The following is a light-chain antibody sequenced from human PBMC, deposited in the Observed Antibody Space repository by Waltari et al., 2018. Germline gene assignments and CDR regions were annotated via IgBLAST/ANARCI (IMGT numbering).Light chain of an antibody. CDR2: GAS. J-gene: IGKJ1*01. V-gene: IGKV3-15*01. CDR3: QQYNNWPRT. Sequence: EIVMTQSPATLSVSPGERATPSCRASQSVSSNLAWYQQKPGQAPRLLIYGASTRATGIPAGFSGSGSGTEFTLTISSLQSEDFAVYYCQQYNNWPRTFGQGTKVEIK. CDR1: QSVSSN.